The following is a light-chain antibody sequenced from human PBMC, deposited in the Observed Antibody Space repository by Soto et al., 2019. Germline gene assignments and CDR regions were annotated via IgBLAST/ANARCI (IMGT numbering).Light chain of an antibody. CDR3: QQYNTYST. Sequence: DIQMAQSPSTLSASVGDRDTITCRASQSISSWLAWYQQKPGKAPKLLIYDASSLESGVPSRFSGSGSGTEFTLTISSLQPDDFANYSCQQYNTYSTFGQGTRLEIK. V-gene: IGKV1-5*01. CDR1: QSISSW. CDR2: DAS. J-gene: IGKJ5*01.